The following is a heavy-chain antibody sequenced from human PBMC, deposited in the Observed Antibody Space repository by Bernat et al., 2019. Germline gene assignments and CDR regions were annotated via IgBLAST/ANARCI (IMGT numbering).Heavy chain of an antibody. CDR2: ISGDGGST. CDR1: GFTFDDYA. J-gene: IGHJ4*02. CDR3: AKDARYGDYGETSFDY. Sequence: VQLVESGGGVVQPGRSLRLSCAASGFTFDDYAMHWVRQAPGKGLEWVSLISGDGGSTYYADSVKGRFTISRDNSKNSLYLQMNSLRTEDTALYYCAKDARYGDYGETSFDYWGQGTLVTVSS. D-gene: IGHD4-17*01. V-gene: IGHV3-43*02.